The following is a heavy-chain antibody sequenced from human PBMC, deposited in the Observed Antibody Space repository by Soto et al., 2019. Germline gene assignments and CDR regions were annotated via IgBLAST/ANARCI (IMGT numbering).Heavy chain of an antibody. D-gene: IGHD6-19*01. V-gene: IGHV3-53*04. CDR1: GFTVSSNY. J-gene: IGHJ3*02. Sequence: EVQLVESGGGLVQPGGSLRLSCAASGFTVSSNYMSWVRQAPGKGLEWVSVIYSGGSTYYADSVKGRFTISRHNSKNTLYLQINSLRAEDTAVYYCARAFQWLDYAFDIWGQGTMVTVSS. CDR3: ARAFQWLDYAFDI. CDR2: IYSGGST.